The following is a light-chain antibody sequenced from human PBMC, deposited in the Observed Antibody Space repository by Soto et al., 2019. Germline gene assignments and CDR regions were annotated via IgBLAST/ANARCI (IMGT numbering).Light chain of an antibody. CDR3: SSFANSNNLV. CDR2: EVT. CDR1: SSDVGAYDY. V-gene: IGLV2-8*01. Sequence: QPALTQPPSASGSPGQSVTISCTGTSSDVGAYDYVSWYQQHPGEAPKLMIYEVTKRPSGVPDRFSASKSGNTASLTVSGLQTEDEADYYCSSFANSNNLVFGTGTKVTVL. J-gene: IGLJ1*01.